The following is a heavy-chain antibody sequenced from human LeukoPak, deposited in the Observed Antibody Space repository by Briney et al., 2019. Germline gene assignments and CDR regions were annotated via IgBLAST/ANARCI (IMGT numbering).Heavy chain of an antibody. D-gene: IGHD3-16*01. CDR3: AKDSLADIDY. CDR2: IYTGGRT. J-gene: IGHJ4*02. CDR1: GFTITSSY. Sequence: GGSLRLSCTASGFTITSSYMSWVRQAPGKGLEWVSLIYTGGRTHFADSVKGRFTLSRDNSKNTLYLQMNSLRAEDTAVYYCAKDSLADIDYWGQGTLVTVSS. V-gene: IGHV3-53*05.